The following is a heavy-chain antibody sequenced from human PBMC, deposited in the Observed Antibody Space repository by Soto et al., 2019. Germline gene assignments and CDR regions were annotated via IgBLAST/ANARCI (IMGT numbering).Heavy chain of an antibody. Sequence: ASVKVSCKASGGTFSSYAISWVRQAPGKGLEWMGGFDPEDGETIYAQKFQGRVTMTEDTSTDTAYMELSSLRSEDTAVYYCATGLRFLEWFPHRGYWGQGTLVTVSS. CDR3: ATGLRFLEWFPHRGY. V-gene: IGHV1-24*01. CDR2: FDPEDGET. J-gene: IGHJ4*02. D-gene: IGHD3-3*01. CDR1: GGTFSSYA.